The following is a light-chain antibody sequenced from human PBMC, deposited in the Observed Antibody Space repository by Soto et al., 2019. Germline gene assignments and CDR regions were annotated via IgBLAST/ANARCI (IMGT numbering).Light chain of an antibody. V-gene: IGLV2-8*01. CDR3: SSFAGSNEVV. Sequence: QSVLTQPPSASGSPGQSVTISCTGTSSDVGAYNYVSWYQQHPGKAPKVMIFEVSKRPSGVPDRFSGSKSGNTASLTVSGLQAEDEADYYCSSFAGSNEVVFGGGTKVTV. J-gene: IGLJ3*02. CDR1: SSDVGAYNY. CDR2: EVS.